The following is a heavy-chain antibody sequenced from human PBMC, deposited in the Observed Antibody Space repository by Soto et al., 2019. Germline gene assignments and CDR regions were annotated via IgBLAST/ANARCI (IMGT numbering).Heavy chain of an antibody. J-gene: IGHJ4*02. CDR3: ARDYYGSGSRFDY. CDR1: GGSITNYY. D-gene: IGHD3-10*01. CDR2: IYSNGDT. V-gene: IGHV4-4*07. Sequence: PSETLSLTCTVSGGSITNYYWTWIRQPAGKGLEWIGRIYSNGDTNYNPSLKSRITMSVDTSKSQFSLNLSSVTAADTAVYYCARDYYGSGSRFDYWGQGTLVTVSS.